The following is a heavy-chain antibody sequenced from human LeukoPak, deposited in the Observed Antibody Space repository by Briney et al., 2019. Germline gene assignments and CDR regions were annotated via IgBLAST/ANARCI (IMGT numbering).Heavy chain of an antibody. V-gene: IGHV3-7*05. Sequence: GGSLRLSCAASGFNISSSWMTWVRQAPGKGLEWVATINQDGSERYYVDSVKGRFTMSRDNAKNSLSLQMNSLRFEDTAVYYCASGYFKSDHWGQGTLVTVSS. CDR3: ASGYFKSDH. J-gene: IGHJ4*02. CDR2: INQDGSER. D-gene: IGHD5-18*01. CDR1: GFNISSSW.